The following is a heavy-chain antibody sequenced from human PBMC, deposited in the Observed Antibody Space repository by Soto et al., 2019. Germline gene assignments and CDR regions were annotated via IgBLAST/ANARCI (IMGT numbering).Heavy chain of an antibody. CDR3: ARTTNNGRAVVYGMDV. J-gene: IGHJ6*02. V-gene: IGHV1-2*04. Sequence: QVQLVQSGAEVKKPGASVKVSCKASGYTFTNYYIHCVRQAPGQGLEWMGWIDGDSGDTKDAQKFQGWVTMTRDTSINTAYMELIRLTSDDTAVYYCARTTNNGRAVVYGMDVWGQGTTVTVSS. D-gene: IGHD1-1*01. CDR1: GYTFTNYY. CDR2: IDGDSGDT.